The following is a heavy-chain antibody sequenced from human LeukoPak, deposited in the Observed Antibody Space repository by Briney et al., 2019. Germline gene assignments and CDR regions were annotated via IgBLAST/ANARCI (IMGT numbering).Heavy chain of an antibody. D-gene: IGHD4/OR15-4a*01. CDR1: GFTFSTYA. V-gene: IGHV3-21*01. Sequence: GGSLGLSCAASGFTFSTYAMHWVRQAPGKGLEWVSSISSSSSYIYYADSVKGRFTISRDNAKNSLYLQMNSLRAEDTAVYYCARLKRSPLDYGHQEEVDYWGQGTLVTVSS. J-gene: IGHJ4*02. CDR3: ARLKRSPLDYGHQEEVDY. CDR2: ISSSSSYI.